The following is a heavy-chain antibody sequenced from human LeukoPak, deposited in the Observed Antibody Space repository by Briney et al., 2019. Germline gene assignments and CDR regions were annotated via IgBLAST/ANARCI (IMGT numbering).Heavy chain of an antibody. CDR1: GFTFSSYA. D-gene: IGHD5-18*01. CDR2: ISGSGGST. CDR3: AKDHVPGGLVDTAKSAEVLDY. Sequence: GGSLRLSCAASGFTFSSYAMSWVRQAPGKGLEWVSAISGSGGSTYYADSVKGRFTISRDNSKNTLYLQMNSLRAEDTAVYYCAKDHVPGGLVDTAKSAEVLDYWGQGTLVTVSS. J-gene: IGHJ4*02. V-gene: IGHV3-23*01.